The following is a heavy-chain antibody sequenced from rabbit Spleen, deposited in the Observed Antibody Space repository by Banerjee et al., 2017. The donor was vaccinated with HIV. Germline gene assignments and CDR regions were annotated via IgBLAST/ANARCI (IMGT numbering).Heavy chain of an antibody. CDR3: ARDLAGAIGWNFYL. CDR1: GFSFSNKAV. CDR2: INAITGKA. Sequence: QEQLVESGGGLVQPEGSLKLSCTASGFSFSNKAVMCWVRQAPGKGLEWIACINAITGKAVYATWAKGRFTISTTSSTTVTLQMTSLTAADTATYFCARDLAGAIGWNFYLWGPDTLVTVS. J-gene: IGHJ4*01. D-gene: IGHD4-1*01. V-gene: IGHV1S45*01.